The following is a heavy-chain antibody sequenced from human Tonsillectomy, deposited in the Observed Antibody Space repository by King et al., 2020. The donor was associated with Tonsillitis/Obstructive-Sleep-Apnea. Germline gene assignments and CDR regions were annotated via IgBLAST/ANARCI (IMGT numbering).Heavy chain of an antibody. Sequence: QLVQSGGGLVQPGGSLRLSCAASGFTFSSYDMHWVRQATGKGLEWVSAIGTAGDTYYPGSVKGRFTISRENAKNSLYLQMNSLRAGDTAVYYCARGVGGSYNWFDPWGQGTLVTVSS. CDR1: GFTFSSYD. V-gene: IGHV3-13*01. CDR2: IGTAGDT. CDR3: ARGVGGSYNWFDP. J-gene: IGHJ5*02. D-gene: IGHD1-26*01.